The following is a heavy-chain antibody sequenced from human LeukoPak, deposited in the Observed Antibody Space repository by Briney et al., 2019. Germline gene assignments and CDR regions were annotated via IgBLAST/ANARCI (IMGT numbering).Heavy chain of an antibody. Sequence: GGSLRLSCAASGFTFSSYAMTWVRQAPGKGLEWVSSISASGVMAYYADSVKGRFTVSRDNSKNSLYLQMSSLTAADTAVYYCAKDRSIGTYYTFDHWGQGTLVTVSS. CDR2: ISASGVMA. CDR1: GFTFSSYA. D-gene: IGHD1-26*01. CDR3: AKDRSIGTYYTFDH. J-gene: IGHJ4*02. V-gene: IGHV3-23*01.